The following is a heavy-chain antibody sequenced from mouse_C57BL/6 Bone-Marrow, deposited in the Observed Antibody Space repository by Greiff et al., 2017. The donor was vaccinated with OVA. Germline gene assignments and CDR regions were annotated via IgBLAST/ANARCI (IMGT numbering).Heavy chain of an antibody. CDR3: ASAGRFAY. J-gene: IGHJ3*01. Sequence: EVQLQQSGPELVKPGASVKISCKASGYSFTGYYMNWVKQSPEKSLEWIGEINPSTGGTTYNQKFKAKATLTVDKSSSTAYMQLKSLTSEDFAVYYCASAGRFAYWGQGTLVTVSA. D-gene: IGHD3-3*01. CDR1: GYSFTGYY. CDR2: INPSTGGT. V-gene: IGHV1-42*01.